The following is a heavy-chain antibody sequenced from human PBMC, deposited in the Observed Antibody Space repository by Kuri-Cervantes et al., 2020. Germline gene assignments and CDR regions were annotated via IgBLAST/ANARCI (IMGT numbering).Heavy chain of an antibody. J-gene: IGHJ2*01. CDR3: ARGITRPRGYFDL. V-gene: IGHV4-34*01. Sequence: GSLRLSCAASGFTFDDYGMSWVRQAPGKGLEWIGTIYYSGSTYYNPSLKSRVTISVDTSKNQFSLKLSSATAADTAVYYCARGITRPRGYFDLWGRGTLVTVSS. CDR1: GFTFDDYG. D-gene: IGHD3-10*01. CDR2: IYYSGST.